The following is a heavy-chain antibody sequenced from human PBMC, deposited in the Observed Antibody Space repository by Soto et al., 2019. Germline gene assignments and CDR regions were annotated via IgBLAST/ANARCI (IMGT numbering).Heavy chain of an antibody. CDR3: ARPGEAARRHYYYYYGMDV. CDR2: INHSGST. Sequence: PSETLSHTCAVYGGSFSGYYWGWIRQPPGKGLEWIGEINHSGSTNYNPSLKSRVTISVDTSKNQFSLKLSSVTAADTAVYYCARPGEAARRHYYYYYGMDVWGQGTTVS. V-gene: IGHV4-34*01. D-gene: IGHD6-6*01. CDR1: GGSFSGYY. J-gene: IGHJ6*02.